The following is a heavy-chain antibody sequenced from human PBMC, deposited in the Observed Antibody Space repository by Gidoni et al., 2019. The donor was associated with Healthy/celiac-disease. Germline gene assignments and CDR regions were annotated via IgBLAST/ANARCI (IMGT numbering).Heavy chain of an antibody. D-gene: IGHD6-13*01. CDR2: IYYSGST. J-gene: IGHJ4*02. CDR3: AKLTIAAAEDFDY. V-gene: IGHV4-39*01. Sequence: QLQLQESGPGLVKPSETLSLTCTVSGGSISSSSYYWGWIRQPPGKGLEWIGSIYYSGSTYYNPSLKSRVTISVDTSKNQFSLKLSSVTAADTAVYYCAKLTIAAAEDFDYWGQGTLVTVSS. CDR1: GGSISSSSYY.